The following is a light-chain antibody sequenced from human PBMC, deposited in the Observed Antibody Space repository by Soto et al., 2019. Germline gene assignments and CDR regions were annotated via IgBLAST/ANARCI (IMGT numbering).Light chain of an antibody. CDR3: QQYNSYPYT. Sequence: DIQMTQSPSTLSASVGDRVTITCRASQTISTYLAWYQQRPGKAPKLLIYKASTVESGVPSRFSGCGSGTEFTLTISSLQPDDVATYYCQQYNSYPYTFGQGTTLKIK. CDR1: QTISTY. J-gene: IGKJ2*01. CDR2: KAS. V-gene: IGKV1-5*03.